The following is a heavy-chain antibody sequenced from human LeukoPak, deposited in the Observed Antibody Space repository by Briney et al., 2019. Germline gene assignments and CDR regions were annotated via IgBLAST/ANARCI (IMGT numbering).Heavy chain of an antibody. J-gene: IGHJ4*02. V-gene: IGHV3-7*01. Sequence: GGSLRLSCAASGFTFSNFWMTWVRQAPGKGLEWVANIKQDGSERYYVDSIKGRFTISRDNGKNSPYLQMNSLRAEDTAVYYCARGRAWVDYWGQGTLVTVSS. CDR1: GFTFSNFW. D-gene: IGHD7-27*01. CDR2: IKQDGSER. CDR3: ARGRAWVDY.